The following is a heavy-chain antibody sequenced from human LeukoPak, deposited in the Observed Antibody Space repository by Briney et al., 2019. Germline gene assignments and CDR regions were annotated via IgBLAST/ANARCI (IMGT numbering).Heavy chain of an antibody. J-gene: IGHJ4*02. V-gene: IGHV3-23*01. CDR3: AKLIAVADYYFDY. D-gene: IGHD6-19*01. Sequence: GGSLRLSCAASGFTFSSYAMSWVRQAPGKGLEWVSAISGSGGSTYYADSVKGRFTISRDNSKNTLYLQMNSLRAKDTAVYYCAKLIAVADYYFDYWGQGTLVTVSS. CDR2: ISGSGGST. CDR1: GFTFSSYA.